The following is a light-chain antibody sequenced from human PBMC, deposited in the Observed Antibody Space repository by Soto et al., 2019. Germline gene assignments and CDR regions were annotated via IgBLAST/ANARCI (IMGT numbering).Light chain of an antibody. Sequence: LTQPASVSGSPGQSITISCTGTSSDVGGYNYVSWYQQRPGKAPKLMIYEVSNRPSGVSNRFSGSKSGNTASLTISGLQAEDEADYYCSSYTSSSTLVFGTGTKVTVL. CDR2: EVS. CDR1: SSDVGGYNY. V-gene: IGLV2-14*01. CDR3: SSYTSSSTLV. J-gene: IGLJ1*01.